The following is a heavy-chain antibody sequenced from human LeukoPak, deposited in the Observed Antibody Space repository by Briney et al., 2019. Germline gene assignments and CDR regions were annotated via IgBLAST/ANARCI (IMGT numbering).Heavy chain of an antibody. CDR1: NYPITSDYY. CDR2: IFHSGIA. CDR3: ARVGVPYDSSGYYHFDY. V-gene: IGHV4-38-2*01. D-gene: IGHD3-22*01. Sequence: SETLSLTCEVSNYPITSDYYWVWIRQPPGQGLEWIGQIFHSGIAHYNPSLKSRVTMSVDTSRSQFSVNLNSVTAADTAVYYCARVGVPYDSSGYYHFDYWGQGILVTVSS. J-gene: IGHJ4*02.